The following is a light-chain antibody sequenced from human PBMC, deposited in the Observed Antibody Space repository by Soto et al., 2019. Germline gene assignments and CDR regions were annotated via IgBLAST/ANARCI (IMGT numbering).Light chain of an antibody. CDR1: SGDVGGHNY. CDR3: TSYTRSATPYI. Sequence: QSVLTQPASVSGSPGQSITISCTRTSGDVGGHNYVSWYQQHPGRAPKLMIYEVTNRPSGVSNRFSGSKSGNTASLTISGLQAEDEADYYCTSYTRSATPYIYGSGTKVTVL. J-gene: IGLJ1*01. V-gene: IGLV2-14*01. CDR2: EVT.